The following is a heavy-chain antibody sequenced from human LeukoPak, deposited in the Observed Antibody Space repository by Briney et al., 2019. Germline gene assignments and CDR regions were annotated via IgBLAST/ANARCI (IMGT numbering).Heavy chain of an antibody. CDR3: ARQEYCSGGSCYTWFDP. CDR1: GYSINNYW. CDR2: IYPADSDI. J-gene: IGHJ5*02. D-gene: IGHD2-15*01. V-gene: IGHV5-51*01. Sequence: GESLKISRKGSGYSINNYWIGWVRQMPGKGLEWMGIIYPADSDIRYSPSFQGQVTISADKSISTAYLQWSSLKASDTAMYYCARQEYCSGGSCYTWFDPWGQGTLVTVSS.